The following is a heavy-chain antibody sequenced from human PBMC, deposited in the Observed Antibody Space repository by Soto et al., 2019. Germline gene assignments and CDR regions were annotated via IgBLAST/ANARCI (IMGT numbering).Heavy chain of an antibody. CDR1: GGSISSGDYY. J-gene: IGHJ4*02. CDR2: IYYSGST. CDR3: ARGTVEAFQTLYY. Sequence: QVQLQESGPGLVKPSQSLSLTCTVSGGSISSGDYYWSWIRQPPGKGLEWIGYIYYSGSTYYNPSLKSRVTISVDTSKNQFSLKLSSVTAADTAVYYCARGTVEAFQTLYYWGQGTLVTVSS. V-gene: IGHV4-30-4*01. D-gene: IGHD4-17*01.